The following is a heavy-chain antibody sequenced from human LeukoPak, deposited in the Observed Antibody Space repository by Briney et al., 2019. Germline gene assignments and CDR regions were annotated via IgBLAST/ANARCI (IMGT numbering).Heavy chain of an antibody. V-gene: IGHV3-30*02. D-gene: IGHD4-11*01. CDR1: GFTFSSYA. CDR3: AKGGNSNYFEVRYFQH. J-gene: IGHJ1*01. CDR2: IRYDGSNK. Sequence: PGGSLRLSCAASGFTFSSYAMHWVRQAPGKGLEGVAFIRYDGSNKYYADSVKGRFTISRDNSKNTLYLQMNSLRAEDTAVYYCAKGGNSNYFEVRYFQHWGQGTLVTVSS.